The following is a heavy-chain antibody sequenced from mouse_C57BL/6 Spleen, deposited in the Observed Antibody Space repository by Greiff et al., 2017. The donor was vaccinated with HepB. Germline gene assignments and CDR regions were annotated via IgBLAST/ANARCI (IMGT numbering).Heavy chain of an antibody. V-gene: IGHV1-18*01. CDR3: ASFYYGYDGGFAY. Sequence: VQLQQSGPELVKPGASVKIPCKASGYTFTDYNMDWVKQSHGKSLEWIGDINPNNGGTIYNQKFKGKATLTVDKSSSTAYMELRSLTSEDTAVYYCASFYYGYDGGFAYWGQGTLVTVSA. J-gene: IGHJ3*01. D-gene: IGHD2-2*01. CDR2: INPNNGGT. CDR1: GYTFTDYN.